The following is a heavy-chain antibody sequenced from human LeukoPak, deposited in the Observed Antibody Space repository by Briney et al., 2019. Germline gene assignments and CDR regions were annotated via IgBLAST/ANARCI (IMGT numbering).Heavy chain of an antibody. Sequence: GGSLRLSCAASGFTFSSYAMHWVRQAPGKGLEWVAVISYDGSNKYYADSVKGRFTISRDNSKNTLYLQMNSLRAEDTAVYYCAKMEVVTADDKYFQYWGQGTLVTVSS. V-gene: IGHV3-30-3*02. CDR3: AKMEVVTADDKYFQY. D-gene: IGHD2-21*02. CDR1: GFTFSSYA. CDR2: ISYDGSNK. J-gene: IGHJ1*01.